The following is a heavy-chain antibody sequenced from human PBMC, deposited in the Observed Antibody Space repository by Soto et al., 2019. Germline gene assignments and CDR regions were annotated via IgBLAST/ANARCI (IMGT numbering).Heavy chain of an antibody. Sequence: QVQLVQSGAEVKKPGSSVKVSCKGSGGTFSSYTISWVRQAPGQGLEWMGRIIPILGIANNAQKFQGRVTITADKSTSTAYMELSSLSSEDTAVYYCARFRGSYGMDVWGQGTTVTVSS. V-gene: IGHV1-69*02. J-gene: IGHJ6*02. CDR2: IIPILGIA. CDR3: ARFRGSYGMDV. CDR1: GGTFSSYT. D-gene: IGHD3-10*01.